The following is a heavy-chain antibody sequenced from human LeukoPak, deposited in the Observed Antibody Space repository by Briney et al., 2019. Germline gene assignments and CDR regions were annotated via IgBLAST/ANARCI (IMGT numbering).Heavy chain of an antibody. V-gene: IGHV3-30*02. J-gene: IGHJ4*02. Sequence: VGSLRLSCAASGFTFSSYGMHWVRQAAGKGLEWVAFIPYDGAYKYYADSVKGRFTISRDDSKNMVYLQVNSLRPEDTAVYYCAKRDSKSSGYSFDHWGQGTLVTVSS. CDR3: AKRDSKSSGYSFDH. CDR2: IPYDGAYK. D-gene: IGHD3-22*01. CDR1: GFTFSSYG.